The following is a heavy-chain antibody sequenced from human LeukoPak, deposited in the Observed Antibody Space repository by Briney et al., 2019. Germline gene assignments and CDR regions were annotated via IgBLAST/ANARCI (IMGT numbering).Heavy chain of an antibody. Sequence: SETLSLTCTVSGGSISSSSYYWSWIRQSPEKGLEWIGAIHYSGNTKDNPSLKSRVTISVDTSKSQFALKLISVTAADTAVYYCARSAYCGADCYYYFDYWGQGILVTVSS. J-gene: IGHJ4*02. D-gene: IGHD2-21*02. CDR3: ARSAYCGADCYYYFDY. V-gene: IGHV4-61*01. CDR2: IHYSGNT. CDR1: GGSISSSSYY.